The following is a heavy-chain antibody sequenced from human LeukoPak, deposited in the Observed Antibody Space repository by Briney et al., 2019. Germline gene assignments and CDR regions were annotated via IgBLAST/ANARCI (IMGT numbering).Heavy chain of an antibody. CDR3: ARNGRSGYEEGAVDY. CDR1: GFTFSSYA. D-gene: IGHD5-12*01. V-gene: IGHV3-23*01. CDR2: ISGSGGST. J-gene: IGHJ4*02. Sequence: SGGSLRLSCAASGFTFSSYAMSWVRQAPGKGLEWVSAISGSGGSTYYADSVKGRFTISRDNAKNSLYLQMNSLRAEDTAVYYCARNGRSGYEEGAVDYWGQGTLVTVSS.